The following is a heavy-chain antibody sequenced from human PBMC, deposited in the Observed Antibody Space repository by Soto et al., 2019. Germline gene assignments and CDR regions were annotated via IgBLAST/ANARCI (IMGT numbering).Heavy chain of an antibody. J-gene: IGHJ3*02. Sequence: QVQLVESGGGVVQPGRSLRLSCAASGFTFSSYGMHWVRQAPGKGLELVAVISYDGSNKYYADSVKGRFTISRDNSKNTLYLQMNSLRAEDTAVYYCAKETDSSGWYRNDAFDIWGQGTMVTVSS. V-gene: IGHV3-30*18. D-gene: IGHD6-19*01. CDR1: GFTFSSYG. CDR2: ISYDGSNK. CDR3: AKETDSSGWYRNDAFDI.